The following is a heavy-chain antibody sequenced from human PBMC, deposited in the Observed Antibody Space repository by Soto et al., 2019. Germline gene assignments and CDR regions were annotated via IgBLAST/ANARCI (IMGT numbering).Heavy chain of an antibody. Sequence: GSLRLYCTGSGFTFGDSPMSWIRQAPGKGLEWLSYISPGSRYPAYADSVKGRFTISRDNAKRSLYLQMMSLTAEDTAVYYCARDRGSDSDAFDIWGQGTVVTVSS. V-gene: IGHV3-11*06. J-gene: IGHJ3*02. CDR3: ARDRGSDSDAFDI. D-gene: IGHD1-26*01. CDR2: ISPGSRYP. CDR1: GFTFGDSP.